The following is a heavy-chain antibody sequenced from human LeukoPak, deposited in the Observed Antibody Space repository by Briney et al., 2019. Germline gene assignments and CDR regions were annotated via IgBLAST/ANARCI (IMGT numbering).Heavy chain of an antibody. Sequence: GGSLRPSCAASGFTFSSYAMSWVRQAPGKGLEWVSAISGSGGSTYYADSVKGRFTISRDNSKNTLYLQMNSLRAEDTAVYYCAKVRKYYYDSSGYYYFDYWGQGTLVTVSS. CDR3: AKVRKYYYDSSGYYYFDY. V-gene: IGHV3-23*01. J-gene: IGHJ4*02. CDR2: ISGSGGST. D-gene: IGHD3-22*01. CDR1: GFTFSSYA.